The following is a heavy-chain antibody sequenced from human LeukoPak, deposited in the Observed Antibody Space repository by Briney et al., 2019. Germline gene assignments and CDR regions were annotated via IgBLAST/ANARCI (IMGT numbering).Heavy chain of an antibody. CDR1: GFTFSTYS. Sequence: GGSLRLSCAASGFTFSTYSMNWVRQAPGKGLEWVSYIDTGTSTIYYADSVKGRFTISRDNSKNTLYLQINSLRAEDTAVYYCAKDPRSYIVTTMLFQYWGQGTLVTVSS. J-gene: IGHJ4*02. V-gene: IGHV3-48*01. D-gene: IGHD5-12*01. CDR2: IDTGTSTI. CDR3: AKDPRSYIVTTMLFQY.